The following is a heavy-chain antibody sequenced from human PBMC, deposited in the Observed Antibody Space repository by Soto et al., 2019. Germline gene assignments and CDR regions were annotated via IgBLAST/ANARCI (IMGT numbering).Heavy chain of an antibody. V-gene: IGHV5-10-1*01. CDR1: GYSFTSYW. CDR2: IDPSDSYT. J-gene: IGHJ4*02. CDR3: ARLQPAAGDNDLTFDY. Sequence: EVQLVQSGAEVKKPGESLRISCKGSGYSFTSYWISWARQMPGKGLEWMGRIDPSDSYTNYSPSFQGHVTISADKSISTAYLQWSSLKASDTAMYYCARLQPAAGDNDLTFDYWGQGTLVTVSS. D-gene: IGHD6-13*01.